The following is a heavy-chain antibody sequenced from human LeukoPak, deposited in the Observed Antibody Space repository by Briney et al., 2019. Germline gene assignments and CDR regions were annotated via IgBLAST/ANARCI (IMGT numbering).Heavy chain of an antibody. CDR1: GGSISSGSYY. V-gene: IGHV4-61*02. CDR2: IYTSGST. D-gene: IGHD3-3*01. CDR3: ARTYYDFWSGYPPTDY. Sequence: SETLSLTCTVSGGSISSGSYYWSWIRQPAGKGLEWIGRIYTSGSTNYNPSLKSRVTISVDTSKNQFSLKLSSVTAADTAVYYCARTYYDFWSGYPPTDYWGQGTPVTVSS. J-gene: IGHJ4*02.